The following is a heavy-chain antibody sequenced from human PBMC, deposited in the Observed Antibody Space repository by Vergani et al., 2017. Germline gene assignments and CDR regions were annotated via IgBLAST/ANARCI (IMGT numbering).Heavy chain of an antibody. V-gene: IGHV1-46*03. CDR1: GYTFSNNY. J-gene: IGHJ4*02. D-gene: IGHD3-9*01. Sequence: QVQVVQSGAEVKKSGASVKVSCKTSGYTFSNNYMHWVRQAPGQGLEWMGIINPSGDHTNYAQKFQGRVTMTRDTSTSTVYMELSSLRSEDTAIYYCARLDYGILTGYRYWGQGTLVTVSA. CDR3: ARLDYGILTGYRY. CDR2: INPSGDHT.